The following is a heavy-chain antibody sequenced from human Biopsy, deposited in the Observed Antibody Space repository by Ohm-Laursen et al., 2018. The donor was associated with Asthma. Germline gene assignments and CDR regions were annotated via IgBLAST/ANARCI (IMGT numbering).Heavy chain of an antibody. CDR3: ARGYSGSDRIVFYFSGLEV. CDR2: LIPVLGTP. CDR1: GYSFSNYA. D-gene: IGHD5-12*01. J-gene: IGHJ6*02. Sequence: ASVKVSCKASGYSFSNYAISWVRQAPGQGLEWMGGLIPVLGTPDYAQMFEGRVTITADESTSTAYMELSSLSSEDTAVYYCARGYSGSDRIVFYFSGLEVWGQGTTVTVSS. V-gene: IGHV1-69*13.